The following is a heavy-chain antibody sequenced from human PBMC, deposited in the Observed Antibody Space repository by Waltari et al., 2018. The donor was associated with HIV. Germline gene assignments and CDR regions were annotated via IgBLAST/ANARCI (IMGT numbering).Heavy chain of an antibody. Sequence: EVQLVESGGGLVQPGGSLRLSCAAPGFTFCNLWMSWVRQAPGKGLEWLANRKQDGSEKYYVDSVKGRFTISRDNAKNSLYLQMNSLRAEDTAVYYCASPSIRAGMDVWGQGTTVTVSS. J-gene: IGHJ6*02. CDR2: RKQDGSEK. CDR1: GFTFCNLW. D-gene: IGHD2-2*02. V-gene: IGHV3-7*01. CDR3: ASPSIRAGMDV.